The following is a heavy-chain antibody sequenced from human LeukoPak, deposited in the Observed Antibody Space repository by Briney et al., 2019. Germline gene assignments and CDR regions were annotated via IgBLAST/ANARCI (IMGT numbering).Heavy chain of an antibody. J-gene: IGHJ2*01. CDR3: AKDPMPKAVWWYFDL. CDR2: ISSSGSTI. V-gene: IGHV3-48*03. CDR1: GFTFSSYE. D-gene: IGHD3-16*01. Sequence: GSLRLSCAASGFTFSSYEMNWVRQAPGKGLEWVSYISSSGSTIYYADSVKGRFTISRDNAKNSLYLQMNSLRAEDTAVYYCAKDPMPKAVWWYFDLWGRGTLVTVSS.